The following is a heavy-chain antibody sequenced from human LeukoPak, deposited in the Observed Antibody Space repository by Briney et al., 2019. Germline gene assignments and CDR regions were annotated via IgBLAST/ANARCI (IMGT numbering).Heavy chain of an antibody. D-gene: IGHD3-10*01. CDR2: IYSGGST. CDR1: GFTVSSNY. J-gene: IGHJ4*02. CDR3: ASSSGGLLWFGRPIDY. V-gene: IGHV3-53*01. Sequence: PGGSLRLSCAASGFTVSSNYMSWVRQAPGKGLEWVSVIYSGGSTYYADSVKGRFTISRDNSKNTLYLQMNSLRAEDTAVYYCASSSGGLLWFGRPIDYWGQGTLVTVSS.